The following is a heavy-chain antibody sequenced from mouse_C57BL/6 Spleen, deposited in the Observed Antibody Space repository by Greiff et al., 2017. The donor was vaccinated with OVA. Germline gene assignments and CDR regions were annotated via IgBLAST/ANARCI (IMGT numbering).Heavy chain of an antibody. CDR1: GYTFTDYY. Sequence: EVQLQQSGPELVKPGASVKISCKASGYTFTDYYMNWVKQSHGKSLEWIGDINPNNGGTSYNQKFKGKATLTVDKSSSTAYMELRSLTSEDSAVYYCARWELSHRNWGHFDYWGQGTTLTVSS. J-gene: IGHJ2*01. CDR2: INPNNGGT. V-gene: IGHV1-26*01. D-gene: IGHD4-1*01. CDR3: ARWELSHRNWGHFDY.